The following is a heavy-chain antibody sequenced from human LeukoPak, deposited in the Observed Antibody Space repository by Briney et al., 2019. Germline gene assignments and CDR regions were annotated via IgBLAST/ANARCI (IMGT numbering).Heavy chain of an antibody. V-gene: IGHV4-30-4*01. Sequence: SETLSLTCTVSGGSVNNGNHYWTWIRQPPGKGLEWIGYIYYSGSTYYNPSLKSRLTISIDTSKNQFSLKLTSVTAADTAVYYCARAGYCSGSTCYSWFFDLWGRGTLVTVSS. D-gene: IGHD2-15*01. CDR2: IYYSGST. CDR1: GGSVNNGNHY. J-gene: IGHJ2*01. CDR3: ARAGYCSGSTCYSWFFDL.